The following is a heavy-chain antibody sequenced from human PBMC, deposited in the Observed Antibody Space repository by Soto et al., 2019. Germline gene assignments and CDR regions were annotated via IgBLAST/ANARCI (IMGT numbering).Heavy chain of an antibody. Sequence: PSETLSLTCTFSGGSISSYYWSCIRQPPGKGLEWIGYIYYSGSTNYNPSLKSRVTISVDTSKNQFSLKLSSVTAADTAVYYCARMTHKSYYYGMDVWGQGTTVTVSS. CDR3: ARMTHKSYYYGMDV. CDR1: GGSISSYY. D-gene: IGHD2-21*02. J-gene: IGHJ6*02. V-gene: IGHV4-59*01. CDR2: IYYSGST.